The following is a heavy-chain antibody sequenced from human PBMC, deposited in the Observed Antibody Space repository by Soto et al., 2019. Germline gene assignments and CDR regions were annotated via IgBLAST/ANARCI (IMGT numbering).Heavy chain of an antibody. V-gene: IGHV1-69*01. CDR2: IIPIFGTT. CDR3: ARPRTTATTKGYDY. D-gene: IGHD1-1*01. J-gene: IGHJ4*02. CDR1: GGTFSSYP. Sequence: QVQLVQSGAEVKKPGSSVRVSCKASGGTFSSYPIGWVRQAPGQGLEWMGLIIPIFGTTNYAQRFQGRVTISADESTSTAYMELSSLSYEDTAVYFCARPRTTATTKGYDYWGQGTLVTVSS.